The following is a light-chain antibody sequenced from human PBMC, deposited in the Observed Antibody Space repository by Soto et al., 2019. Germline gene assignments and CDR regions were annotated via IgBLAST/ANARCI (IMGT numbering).Light chain of an antibody. V-gene: IGLV3-21*04. CDR3: QVWDSGSDHPV. CDR2: YDS. J-gene: IGLJ2*01. CDR1: NIGSKT. Sequence: SYELTQPPSVSVAPGKTASIACGGNNIGSKTVHWYQQEPGQAPVLVISYDSDRPSGIPERFSGSNSGNTATLTISRVEAGDEADYYCQVWDSGSDHPVFGGGTQLTVL.